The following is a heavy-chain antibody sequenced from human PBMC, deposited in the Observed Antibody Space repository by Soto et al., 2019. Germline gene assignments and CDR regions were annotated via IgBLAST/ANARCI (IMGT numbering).Heavy chain of an antibody. CDR1: GFTFSSYW. Sequence: EVQLVESGGGLVQPGGSLRLYCAASGFTFSSYWMHWVRQAPGKGLVWVSRINSDGSSTSYADSVKGRFTISRDNAKNTLYLQMNSLRAEDTAVYYCARCPAWHSYAPGQRETFDYWGQGTLVTVSS. D-gene: IGHD5-18*01. V-gene: IGHV3-74*01. J-gene: IGHJ4*02. CDR3: ARCPAWHSYAPGQRETFDY. CDR2: INSDGSST.